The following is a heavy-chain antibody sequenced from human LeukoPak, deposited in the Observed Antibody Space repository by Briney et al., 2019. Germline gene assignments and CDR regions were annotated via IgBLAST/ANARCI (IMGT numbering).Heavy chain of an antibody. CDR3: ARDAVTRNFDY. CDR2: ISSSSYI. CDR1: GFTFSSYS. Sequence: GGSLRLSCAASGFTFSSYSMNWVRQAPGKGLEWVSSISSSSYIYYADSVKGRFTISRDNAKNSLYLQMNSLRAEDTAVYYCARDAVTRNFDYWGQGTLVTVSS. J-gene: IGHJ4*02. V-gene: IGHV3-21*01. D-gene: IGHD4-17*01.